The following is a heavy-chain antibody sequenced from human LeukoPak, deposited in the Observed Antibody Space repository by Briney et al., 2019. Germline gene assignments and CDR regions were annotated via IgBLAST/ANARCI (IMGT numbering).Heavy chain of an antibody. D-gene: IGHD6-13*01. J-gene: IGHJ4*02. CDR2: IYYSGYT. CDR3: ARHFSGAAAPLPFDY. V-gene: IGHV4-59*08. CDR1: GGSISNYY. Sequence: PSETLSLTCTVSGGSISNYYWSWIGHPPGKGLEGIGYIYYSGYTNYNPSLKSRVTISLDTSKNQFSLKLRSVTAADTAVYYCARHFSGAAAPLPFDYWGQGTLVTVSS.